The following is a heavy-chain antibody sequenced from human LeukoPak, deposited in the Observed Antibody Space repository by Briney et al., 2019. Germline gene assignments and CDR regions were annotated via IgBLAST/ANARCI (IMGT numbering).Heavy chain of an antibody. CDR3: ARSILTYDSSGYYYVCYYYGMDV. D-gene: IGHD3-22*01. CDR2: INPNSGGT. V-gene: IGHV1-2*02. CDR1: GYTFTGYY. J-gene: IGHJ6*02. Sequence: ASVKVSCKASGYTFTGYYMHWVRQAPGQGLEWMGWINPNSGGTNYAQKFQGRVTMTRNTSISTAYMELSRLRSDDTAVYYCARSILTYDSSGYYYVCYYYGMDVWGQRTTVTASS.